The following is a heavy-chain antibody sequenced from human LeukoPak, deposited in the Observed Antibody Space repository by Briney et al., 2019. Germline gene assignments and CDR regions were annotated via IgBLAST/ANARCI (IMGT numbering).Heavy chain of an antibody. V-gene: IGHV1-8*01. CDR3: ARVPSGSYYERRYGMDV. D-gene: IGHD3-10*01. Sequence: GASVKVSCKASGYTFTSYDINWVRQATGQGLEWMGWMNPNSGNTGYAQKFQGRVTMTRNTSISTAYMGVSSLRSEDTAVYYCARVPSGSYYERRYGMDVWGQGTTVTVSS. CDR1: GYTFTSYD. J-gene: IGHJ6*02. CDR2: MNPNSGNT.